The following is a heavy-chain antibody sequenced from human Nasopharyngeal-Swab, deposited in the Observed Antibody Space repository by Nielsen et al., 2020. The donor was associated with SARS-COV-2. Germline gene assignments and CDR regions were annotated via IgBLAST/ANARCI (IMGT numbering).Heavy chain of an antibody. Sequence: GESLKISCTASEFTFRTYAMRWVRQAPGKGLEWVSAIGGVGSPTFYADSVKGRFTISRDNSKNMLFLQMNSLTADDTAVYYCAKHSPHSPPGDRVFDYWGQGTLVTVSS. J-gene: IGHJ4*02. V-gene: IGHV3-23*01. CDR1: EFTFRTYA. CDR2: IGGVGSPT. D-gene: IGHD7-27*01. CDR3: AKHSPHSPPGDRVFDY.